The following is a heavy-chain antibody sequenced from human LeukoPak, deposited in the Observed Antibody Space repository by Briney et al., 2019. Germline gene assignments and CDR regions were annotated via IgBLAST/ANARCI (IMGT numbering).Heavy chain of an antibody. CDR2: IYYSGST. V-gene: IGHV4-59*08. J-gene: IGHJ4*02. CDR1: GGSISSYY. D-gene: IGHD3-16*02. CDR3: ARRLTVLTFGGVIVPEDFDY. Sequence: SETLSLTCTVSGGSISSYYWSWIRQPPGKGLEWIGYIYYSGSTNYNPSLKSRVTISIDTSKNQFSLKLSSVTAADTAVYYCARRLTVLTFGGVIVPEDFDYWGQGTLVTVSS.